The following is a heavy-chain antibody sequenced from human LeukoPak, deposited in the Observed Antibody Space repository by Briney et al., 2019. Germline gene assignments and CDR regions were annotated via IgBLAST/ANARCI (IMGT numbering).Heavy chain of an antibody. CDR3: ARGRYSYGLIDS. CDR1: GVSIGTSAYY. Sequence: SETLSLTCTVSGVSIGTSAYYWHWVRQHPGKGLEWIGFISGSGSTLYNPSLKRPFTISSDTFKNQFSLKLTSVTAADMAVYYCARGRYSYGLIDSLGQGTLVTVSS. D-gene: IGHD3-16*02. V-gene: IGHV4-31*01. CDR2: ISGSGST. J-gene: IGHJ5*01.